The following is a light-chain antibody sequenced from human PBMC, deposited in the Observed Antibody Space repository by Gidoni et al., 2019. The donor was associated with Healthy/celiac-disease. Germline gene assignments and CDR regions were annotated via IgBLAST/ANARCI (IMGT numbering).Light chain of an antibody. Sequence: EIVLTQSLATLSLSPGERATLSCRASQSVSSYLAWYQQKPGQAPRLLIYDASNRATGIPARFSGSGSGTDFTLTISSLEPEDFAVYYCQQRSNWPLNLTFGGGTKVEIK. CDR2: DAS. CDR3: QQRSNWPLNLT. CDR1: QSVSSY. V-gene: IGKV3-11*01. J-gene: IGKJ4*01.